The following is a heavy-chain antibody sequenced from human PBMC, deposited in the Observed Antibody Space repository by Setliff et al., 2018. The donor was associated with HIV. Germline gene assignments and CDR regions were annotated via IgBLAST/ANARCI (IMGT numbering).Heavy chain of an antibody. Sequence: LSLTCTISGGSITSHYWSWIRQPPGKGLEWIGYVFYTGGTNYRPSLRGRVTISVDTSKNHFSLKLSSVTAADTAVYYCAKTIRGYISGDYMDVWGKGTTVTVS. D-gene: IGHD5-18*01. J-gene: IGHJ6*03. CDR2: VFYTGGT. CDR3: AKTIRGYISGDYMDV. CDR1: GGSITSHY. V-gene: IGHV4-59*11.